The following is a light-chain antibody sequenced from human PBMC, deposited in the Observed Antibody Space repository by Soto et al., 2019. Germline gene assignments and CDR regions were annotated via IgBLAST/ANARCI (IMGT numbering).Light chain of an antibody. V-gene: IGKV3-20*01. CDR1: QSVSSSY. CDR2: GAS. J-gene: IGKJ1*01. Sequence: EIVLTQAPGTLSLSPGERATLSCRASQSVSSSYLAWYQQRPGQPPRLLIYGASSRATGIPDRFSGSGSGTDFTLTISRLEPDDFAVYYCQQYDSSSWTFGQGTKVEIK. CDR3: QQYDSSSWT.